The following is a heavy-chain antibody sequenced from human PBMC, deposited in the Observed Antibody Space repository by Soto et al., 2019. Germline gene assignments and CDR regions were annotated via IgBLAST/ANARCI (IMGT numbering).Heavy chain of an antibody. CDR3: ARLDDSSGYDAFDT. J-gene: IGHJ3*02. V-gene: IGHV5-51*01. CDR1: GYSFTTHW. CDR2: IYPGDSDT. Sequence: PGESLKISCKGSGYSFTTHWISWVRQMPGKGLEWMGIIYPGDSDTRYSPSFQGQVTISADKSISTAYLQWSSLKASDTAMYYCARLDDSSGYDAFDTWGQGTMVPVSS. D-gene: IGHD3-22*01.